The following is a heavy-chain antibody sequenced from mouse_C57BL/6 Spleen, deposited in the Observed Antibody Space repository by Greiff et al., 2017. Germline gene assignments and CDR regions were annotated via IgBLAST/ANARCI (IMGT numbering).Heavy chain of an antibody. Sequence: QVQLQQPGAELVKPGASVKLSCKASGYTFTSYWMQWVKQRLGQGLEWIGEIDPSDSYTNYNQKFKGKATLTVDTSSSTAYMQLSSLTSEDAAVYYGARSRAAQALDDWGQGTTLTVSS. J-gene: IGHJ2*01. CDR2: IDPSDSYT. CDR3: ARSRAAQALDD. V-gene: IGHV1-50*01. D-gene: IGHD3-2*02. CDR1: GYTFTSYW.